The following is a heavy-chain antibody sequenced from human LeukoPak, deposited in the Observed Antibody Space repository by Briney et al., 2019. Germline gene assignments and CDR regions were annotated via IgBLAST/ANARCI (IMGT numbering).Heavy chain of an antibody. J-gene: IGHJ4*02. Sequence: SETLSLTCTVSGGSISSYYWSWIRQPPGKGVEWIGYIYYSGSTNYNPPLKSRVTISVDTSKNQFSLKLNSVTAADTAVYYCAREPEGPAEIDYWGQGTLVTVSS. CDR1: GGSISSYY. CDR2: IYYSGST. V-gene: IGHV4-59*01. D-gene: IGHD2-2*01. CDR3: AREPEGPAEIDY.